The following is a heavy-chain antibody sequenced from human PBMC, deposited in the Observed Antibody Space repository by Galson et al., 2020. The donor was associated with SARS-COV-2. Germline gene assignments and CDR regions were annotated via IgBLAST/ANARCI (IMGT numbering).Heavy chain of an antibody. Sequence: GESLKISCAASGFTFSNAWMSWVRQAPGKGLEWVGRIKSKTDGGTADYAAPVKGRFTISRDDSKNTLYLQMNSLKTEDTAVYYCTTDAYYYGSSGYYFFDYWGQGTLVTVSS. CDR1: GFTFSNAW. V-gene: IGHV3-15*01. CDR2: IKSKTDGGTA. CDR3: TTDAYYYGSSGYYFFDY. D-gene: IGHD3-22*01. J-gene: IGHJ4*02.